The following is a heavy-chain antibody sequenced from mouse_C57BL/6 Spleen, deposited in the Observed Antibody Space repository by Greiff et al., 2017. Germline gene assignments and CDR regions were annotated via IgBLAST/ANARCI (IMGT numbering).Heavy chain of an antibody. CDR1: GYTFTSYG. Sequence: VKLQQSGAELARPGASVKLSCKASGYTFTSYGISWVKQRTGQGLEWIGEIYPRSGNTYYNEKFKGKATLTADKSSSTAYMELRSLTSEDSAVXFCARDGTYYAMDYWGQGTSVTVSS. CDR2: IYPRSGNT. J-gene: IGHJ4*01. D-gene: IGHD3-3*01. CDR3: ARDGTYYAMDY. V-gene: IGHV1-81*01.